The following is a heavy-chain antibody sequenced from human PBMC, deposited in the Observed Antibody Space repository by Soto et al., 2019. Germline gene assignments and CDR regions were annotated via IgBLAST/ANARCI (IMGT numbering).Heavy chain of an antibody. D-gene: IGHD5-12*01. CDR1: GYSFTSYL. Sequence: QVQLVQSGAEVKKPGASVKVSCRASGYSFTSYLIHWVRQAPGQGLDWMGLINPSDGTTTYSQKFQGRVTMTRDTSTSTVYMELSSLRSEGTAVYYCAFSGYDTYSSAYFDYWGQGTLVTVSS. CDR3: AFSGYDTYSSAYFDY. CDR2: INPSDGTT. J-gene: IGHJ4*02. V-gene: IGHV1-46*01.